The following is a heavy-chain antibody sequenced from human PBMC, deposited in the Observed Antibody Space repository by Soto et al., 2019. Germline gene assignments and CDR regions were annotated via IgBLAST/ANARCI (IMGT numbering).Heavy chain of an antibody. CDR1: GFTFSSYG. D-gene: IGHD1-26*01. J-gene: IGHJ4*02. CDR3: AKGAYSGSHLDY. Sequence: QVQLVESGGGVVQPGRSLRLSCAASGFTFSSYGMHWVRQAPGKGLEWVAVISYDGSNKYYADSVKGRFTISRDNSKNTLYLQMNSLRAEDTAVYYCAKGAYSGSHLDYWGQGNLVTVSS. CDR2: ISYDGSNK. V-gene: IGHV3-30*18.